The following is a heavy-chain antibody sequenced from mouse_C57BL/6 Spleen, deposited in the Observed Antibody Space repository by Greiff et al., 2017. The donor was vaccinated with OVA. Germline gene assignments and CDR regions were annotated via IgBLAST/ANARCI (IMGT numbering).Heavy chain of an antibody. J-gene: IGHJ2*01. D-gene: IGHD1-1*01. Sequence: DVKLVESGAELVRPGASVKLSCTASGFNIKDDYMHWVKQRPEQGLEWIGWIDPENGDTEYASKFQGKATITADTSSNTAYLQLSSLTSEDTAVYYCTTGYGSSSGYFDYWGQGTTLTVSS. CDR3: TTGYGSSSGYFDY. CDR1: GFNIKDDY. V-gene: IGHV14-4*01. CDR2: IDPENGDT.